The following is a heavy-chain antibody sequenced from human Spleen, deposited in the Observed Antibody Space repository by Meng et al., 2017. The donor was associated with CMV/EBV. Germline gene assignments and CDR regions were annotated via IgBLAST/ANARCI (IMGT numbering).Heavy chain of an antibody. CDR2: ISSSSSYI. V-gene: IGHV3-21*01. CDR3: ARVSRGFGDYYFDY. Sequence: GESLKISCAASGFTFSSYSMNWVRQAPGKGLEWVSSISSSSSYIYYADSVKGRFTISRDNAKNSLYLQMNSLRAEDTAVYYCARVSRGFGDYYFDYWGQGTLVTVSS. J-gene: IGHJ4*02. CDR1: GFTFSSYS. D-gene: IGHD3-10*01.